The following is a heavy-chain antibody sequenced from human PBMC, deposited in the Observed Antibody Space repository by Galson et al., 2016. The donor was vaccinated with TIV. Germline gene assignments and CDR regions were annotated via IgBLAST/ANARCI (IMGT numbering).Heavy chain of an antibody. CDR1: GFTFSSYW. CDR2: IKQDGSEK. Sequence: SLRLSCAASGFTFSSYWLSWVRQAPGKGLEWVANIKQDGSEKHYVDSVKGRFTISRDNSKNTLYLQMNRLRAEDTAVYYCARVFADYYVDYWGQGTLVTVSS. D-gene: IGHD3-10*02. CDR3: ARVFADYYVDY. J-gene: IGHJ4*02. V-gene: IGHV3-7*01.